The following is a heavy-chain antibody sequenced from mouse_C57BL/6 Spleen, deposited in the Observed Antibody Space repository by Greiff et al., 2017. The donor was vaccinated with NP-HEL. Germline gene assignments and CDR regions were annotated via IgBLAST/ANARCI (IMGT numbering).Heavy chain of an antibody. D-gene: IGHD4-1*01. V-gene: IGHV14-2*01. CDR3: ARLTGTEAY. CDR1: GFNINDYY. Sequence: VPLQQSWAELVQPGASVQLSCTASGFNINDYYLPWVKQRTEQGLALIGRIAPEDGETKYAPKFQGKATITADTSSNTAYLQLSSQTSEDTAVYYCARLTGTEAYWGQGTLVTVSA. J-gene: IGHJ3*01. CDR2: IAPEDGET.